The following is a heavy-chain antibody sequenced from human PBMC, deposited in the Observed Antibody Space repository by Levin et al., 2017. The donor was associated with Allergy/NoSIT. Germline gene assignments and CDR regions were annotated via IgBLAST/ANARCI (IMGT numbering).Heavy chain of an antibody. J-gene: IGHJ4*02. CDR1: GYNFVTLG. CDR3: VTDSMYTGGVNILDY. D-gene: IGHD1-14*01. CDR2: ISPYNGER. Sequence: ASVKVSCKTSGYNFVTLGISWVRQAPGQSLEWVGWISPYNGERKFAQKVQGRLSVTTDTSTTTAYMELRSLRVDDTAVYYCVTDSMYTGGVNILDYWGQGTLVLVSS. V-gene: IGHV1-18*01.